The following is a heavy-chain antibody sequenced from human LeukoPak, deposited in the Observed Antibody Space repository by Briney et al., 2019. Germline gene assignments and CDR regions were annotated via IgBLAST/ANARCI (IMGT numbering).Heavy chain of an antibody. CDR1: GYTFTTYP. CDR2: IDTDTGNP. Sequence: ASVKVSCKASGYTFTTYPINWVRQAPGQGLEWMGWIDTDTGNPTYAQGFTGRFVFSLDTSVSTAYLQISSLKAEDTAVYYCASRAYYDSSGYYPPFDYWGQGTLVTVSS. J-gene: IGHJ4*02. CDR3: ASRAYYDSSGYYPPFDY. D-gene: IGHD3-22*01. V-gene: IGHV7-4-1*02.